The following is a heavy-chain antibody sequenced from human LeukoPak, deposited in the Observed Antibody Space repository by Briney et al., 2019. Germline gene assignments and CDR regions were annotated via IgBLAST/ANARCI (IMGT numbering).Heavy chain of an antibody. Sequence: GGSLRLSCTASGFTFGDYAMSWFRQAPGKGLEWVGFIRSKAYGGTTEYAASVKGRFTISRDDSKSIAYLQMNSLKTEDTAVYYCTRMEGGYSSSSVGFDYWGQGTLVTVSS. D-gene: IGHD6-6*01. J-gene: IGHJ4*02. CDR2: IRSKAYGGTT. CDR1: GFTFGDYA. V-gene: IGHV3-49*03. CDR3: TRMEGGYSSSSVGFDY.